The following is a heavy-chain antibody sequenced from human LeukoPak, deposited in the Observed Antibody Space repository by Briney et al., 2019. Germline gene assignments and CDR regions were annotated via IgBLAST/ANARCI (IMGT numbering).Heavy chain of an antibody. V-gene: IGHV4-59*08. Sequence: PSETLSLTCTVSGGSISSYYCSWIRQPPGKGLEWIGYIYYSGSTNYNPSLKSRVTISVDTSKNQFSLKLSSVTAADTAVYYCARSRYSYGYAYYYYYGMDVWGQGTTVTVSS. CDR3: ARSRYSYGYAYYYYYGMDV. CDR2: IYYSGST. J-gene: IGHJ6*02. D-gene: IGHD5-18*01. CDR1: GGSISSYY.